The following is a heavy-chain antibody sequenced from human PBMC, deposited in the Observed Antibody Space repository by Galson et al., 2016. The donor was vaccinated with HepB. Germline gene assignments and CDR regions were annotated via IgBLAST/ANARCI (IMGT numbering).Heavy chain of an antibody. CDR3: ATGISLVWGIITAPFDF. Sequence: SVKVSCKVSGYTLTEISMHWVRQAPGRGLEWMGGFDPEKDEIVYAQNFQGRVTMTEDTSSDTAYVELRSLRSEDTAVYYCATGISLVWGIITAPFDFWGQGTLVTVSS. D-gene: IGHD3-10*01. J-gene: IGHJ4*02. CDR1: GYTLTEIS. V-gene: IGHV1-24*01. CDR2: FDPEKDEI.